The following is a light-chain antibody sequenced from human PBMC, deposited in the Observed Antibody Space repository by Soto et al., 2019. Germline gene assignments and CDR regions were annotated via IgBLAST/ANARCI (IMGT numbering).Light chain of an antibody. Sequence: QAVVTQEPSLTVSPGGTVTLTCASSTGAVTTAYYPNWFQQKPGQAPTALIYSTSNKHSWTPARFSGSLLGGKAALTLSGVQPEDEADYYCLLYHGGAQTVVFGGGTKLTVL. V-gene: IGLV7-43*01. CDR3: LLYHGGAQTVV. CDR2: STS. CDR1: TGAVTTAYY. J-gene: IGLJ2*01.